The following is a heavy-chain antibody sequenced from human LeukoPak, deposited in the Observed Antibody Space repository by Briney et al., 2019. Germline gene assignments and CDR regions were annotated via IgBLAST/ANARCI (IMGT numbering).Heavy chain of an antibody. Sequence: PSETLSLTCTVSSGSISSGAYYWSWIRQHPGKGLEWIGYIYHSGNLYYSPSLKSRVAISVDTSKNQFSLKLSSVTAADTAVYYCARDRGDGMDVWGQGTTVTVSS. CDR2: IYHSGNL. J-gene: IGHJ6*02. CDR3: ARDRGDGMDV. V-gene: IGHV4-31*03. CDR1: SGSISSGAYY.